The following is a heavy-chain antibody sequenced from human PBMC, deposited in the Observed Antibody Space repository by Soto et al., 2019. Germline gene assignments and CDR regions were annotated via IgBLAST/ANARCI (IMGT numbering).Heavy chain of an antibody. CDR3: ARGWNDFPH. V-gene: IGHV1-69*01. D-gene: IGHD1-1*01. CDR2: IIPVFGTA. Sequence: QVQLVQSGAEVKKPGSSVKVSCKASGGTFSSYAISWVRQAPGQGLECMGGIIPVFGTANYAQKFQGRVTISADESTSTVYMELSSLRSEDTGVYYCARGWNDFPHWGQGTLVTVSS. CDR1: GGTFSSYA. J-gene: IGHJ1*01.